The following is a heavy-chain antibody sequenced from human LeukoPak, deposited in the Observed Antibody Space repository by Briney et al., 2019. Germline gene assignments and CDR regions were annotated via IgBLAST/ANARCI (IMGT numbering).Heavy chain of an antibody. V-gene: IGHV3-23*01. D-gene: IGHD2-21*02. J-gene: IGHJ3*02. Sequence: GGSLRLSCAASGFTVSSNEMSWVRQAPGKGLEWVSAISGSGGSTYYADSVKGRFTISRDNSKNTLYLQMNSLRAEDTAVYYCAKDDGAYCGGDCYSGAFDIWGQGTMVTVSS. CDR2: ISGSGGST. CDR1: GFTVSSNE. CDR3: AKDDGAYCGGDCYSGAFDI.